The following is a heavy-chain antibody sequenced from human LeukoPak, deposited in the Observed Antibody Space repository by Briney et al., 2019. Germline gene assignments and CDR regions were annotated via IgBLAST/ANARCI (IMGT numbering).Heavy chain of an antibody. V-gene: IGHV3-30*03. CDR3: APGEYGDYGDY. J-gene: IGHJ4*02. CDR1: GFTFSSYG. D-gene: IGHD4-17*01. CDR2: ISYDGSNK. Sequence: PGGSLRLSCAASGFTFSSYGMHWVRQPPGKGLEWVAVISYDGSNKYYADSVKGRFTISRDNSKNKLYLQMNSLRAEDTAVYYCAPGEYGDYGDYWGQGTLVTVAS.